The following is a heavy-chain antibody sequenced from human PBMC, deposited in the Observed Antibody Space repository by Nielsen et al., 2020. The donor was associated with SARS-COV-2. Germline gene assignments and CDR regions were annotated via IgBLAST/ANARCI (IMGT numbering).Heavy chain of an antibody. CDR1: GGPIGSHY. Sequence: SETLSLTCTVSGGPIGSHYWIWIRQPPGKGLEWLAFISYNGNIKYSPSLKSRLTMSLNTNYFSLKVTSVTTADTAVYYCAGGLDSPPDLPIAYWGQGTLVTVPS. V-gene: IGHV4-59*11. CDR2: ISYNGNI. CDR3: AGGLDSPPDLPIAY. D-gene: IGHD3-9*01. J-gene: IGHJ4*02.